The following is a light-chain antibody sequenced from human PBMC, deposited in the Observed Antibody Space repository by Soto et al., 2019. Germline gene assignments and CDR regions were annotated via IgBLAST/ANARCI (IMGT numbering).Light chain of an antibody. V-gene: IGKV3-20*01. J-gene: IGKJ1*01. CDR1: QRVSNNY. CDR3: QHYGVSRRA. Sequence: VAMTQPSGTTVLSPGERANLSCRASQRVSNNYLAWYQQKPGQAPGLFIYGASTRATGGPDRFSGSGCGTDFTLTISRLEPEDFAAYYSQHYGVSRRAFGQGTKV. CDR2: GAS.